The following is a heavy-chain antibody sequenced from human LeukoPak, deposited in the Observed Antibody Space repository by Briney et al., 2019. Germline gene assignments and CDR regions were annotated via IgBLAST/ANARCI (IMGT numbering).Heavy chain of an antibody. D-gene: IGHD1-7*01. CDR3: ARPRSDNWNSRGMDV. J-gene: IGHJ6*02. Sequence: GGSLRLSCAASGFTFSSYSMNWVRQAPGKGLEWVSSISSSSSYIYYADSVKGRFTISRDNAKNSLYLQMDSLRAEDTAVYYCARPRSDNWNSRGMDVWGQGTTVTVSS. V-gene: IGHV3-21*01. CDR1: GFTFSSYS. CDR2: ISSSSSYI.